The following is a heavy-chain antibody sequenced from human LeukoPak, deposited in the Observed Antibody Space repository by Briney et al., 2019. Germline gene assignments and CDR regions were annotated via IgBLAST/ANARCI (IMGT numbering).Heavy chain of an antibody. V-gene: IGHV1-69*01. Sequence: SVKVSCKASGGTFSSYAISWVRQAPGQGLEWMGGIIPIFGTANYAQKFQGRVTITADESTSTAYMELSSLRSEDTAVYHCASGYCSSTSCYYNTFDYWGQGTLVTVSS. CDR3: ASGYCSSTSCYYNTFDY. D-gene: IGHD2-2*01. J-gene: IGHJ4*02. CDR2: IIPIFGTA. CDR1: GGTFSSYA.